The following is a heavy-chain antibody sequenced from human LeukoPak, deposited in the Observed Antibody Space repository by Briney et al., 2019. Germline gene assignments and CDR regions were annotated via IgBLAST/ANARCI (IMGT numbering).Heavy chain of an antibody. Sequence: GASVKVSCKASGGTFSSYAISWVRQAPGQGLEWMGGIIPIFGTANYAQKFQGRVTITTDESTSTAYMELSSLRSEDTAVYYCARASGSYHPDCYYYYMDVWGKGATVTVSS. CDR2: IIPIFGTA. CDR1: GGTFSSYA. V-gene: IGHV1-69*05. CDR3: ARASGSYHPDCYYYYMDV. J-gene: IGHJ6*03. D-gene: IGHD1-26*01.